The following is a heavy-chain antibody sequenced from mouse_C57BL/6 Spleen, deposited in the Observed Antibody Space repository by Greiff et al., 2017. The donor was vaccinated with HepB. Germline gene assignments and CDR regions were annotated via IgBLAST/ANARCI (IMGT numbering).Heavy chain of an antibody. CDR2: ISYSGST. Sequence: EVKLEESGPGLAKPSQTLSLTCSVTGYSITSYYWNWIRKFPGNKLEYMGYISYSGSTYYNPSLKSRISITRDTSKNQYYLQLNSVTTEDTATYYCARYKKVATDYAMDYWGQGTSVTVSS. V-gene: IGHV3-8*01. CDR1: GYSITSYY. J-gene: IGHJ4*01. D-gene: IGHD1-1*01. CDR3: ARYKKVATDYAMDY.